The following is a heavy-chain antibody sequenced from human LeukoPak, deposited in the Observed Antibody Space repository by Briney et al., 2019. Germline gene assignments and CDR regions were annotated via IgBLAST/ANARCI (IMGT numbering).Heavy chain of an antibody. CDR3: ARDQNHAFDI. CDR1: GNTFTGNY. CDR2: INPNSGDT. Sequence: ASVKVSCKASGNTFTGNYMPGVRQAPGQGLGWMGWINPNSGDTNYAQRLQGGVTMTRDTSISTAYMELSRLRSDDTAVYYCARDQNHAFDIWGQGTLLTVSS. J-gene: IGHJ3*02. V-gene: IGHV1-2*02. D-gene: IGHD2/OR15-2a*01.